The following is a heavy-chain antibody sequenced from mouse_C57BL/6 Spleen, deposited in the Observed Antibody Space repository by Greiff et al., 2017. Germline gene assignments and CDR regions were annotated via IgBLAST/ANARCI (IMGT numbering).Heavy chain of an antibody. CDR2: HYPRDCRT. CDR3: ARRGTVVATRYFDV. D-gene: IGHD1-1*01. J-gene: IGHJ1*03. V-gene: IGHV1-85*01. CDR1: GYTFTSYD. Sequence: QVQLQQSGPELVKPGASVKLSCKASGYTFTSYDINWVKQRPGQGLAWIGWHYPRDCRTKYNAKFKGKATLTVDTSSSTAYMELHSLTSEDSAVYFCARRGTVVATRYFDVWGTGTTVTVSS.